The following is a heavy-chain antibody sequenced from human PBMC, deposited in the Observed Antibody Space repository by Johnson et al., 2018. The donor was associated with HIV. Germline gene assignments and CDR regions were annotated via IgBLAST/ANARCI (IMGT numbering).Heavy chain of an antibody. D-gene: IGHD2-8*02. CDR2: ISYDGSNK. V-gene: IGHV3-30*04. J-gene: IGHJ3*02. CDR1: GFTFSSYA. CDR3: ASRKDIVLVVYAEIADAFDI. Sequence: QVLLVESGGGVVQPGRSLRLSCAASGFTFSSYAMHLVRQATGKGLEWVAVISYDGSNKYYADSVKGRFTISRDNSKNTLYLQMNSLRAEDTTVYYCASRKDIVLVVYAEIADAFDIWGQGTMVTVSS.